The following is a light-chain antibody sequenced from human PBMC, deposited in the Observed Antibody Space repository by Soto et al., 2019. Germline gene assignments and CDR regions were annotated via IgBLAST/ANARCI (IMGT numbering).Light chain of an antibody. CDR2: DAS. CDR3: QKRTNWPLN. CDR1: QSVDND. J-gene: IGKJ4*01. Sequence: TRSCSSSQSVDNDLAWYQQKPGQPPRLLIYDASTRATGIPARFSGGGSGTEFTLSISSLQSEDFAVHSCQKRTNWPLNFPGGTKVDIK. V-gene: IGKV3-15*01.